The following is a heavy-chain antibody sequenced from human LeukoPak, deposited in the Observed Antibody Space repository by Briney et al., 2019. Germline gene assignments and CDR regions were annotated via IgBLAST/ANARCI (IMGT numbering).Heavy chain of an antibody. CDR3: ARHYGSGMDYFDP. D-gene: IGHD3-10*01. CDR2: IYYSGST. J-gene: IGHJ5*02. V-gene: IGHV4-59*08. Sequence: PSETLSLTCTISSGSISRYYWSWIRQPPGKGLEWIGYIYYSGSTNYNPSLKSRVTISIDTSKHQFSLNLTSVTAADTAVYYCARHYGSGMDYFDPWGQGTLVTVSS. CDR1: SGSISRYY.